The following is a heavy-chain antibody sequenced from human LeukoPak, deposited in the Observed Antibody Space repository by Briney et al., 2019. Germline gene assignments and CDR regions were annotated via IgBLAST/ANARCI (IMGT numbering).Heavy chain of an antibody. CDR3: AKDRDMITFGGTDS. J-gene: IGHJ4*02. CDR2: ISGDGGST. Sequence: GGSLRLSCAASGFTFDEYAIHWGPQGPGEGLEWVALISGDGGSTYYADSVKGRFTISRDNSKNSLFLQMNSLRSEDTALYYCAKDRDMITFGGTDSWGQGTLVTVSS. D-gene: IGHD3-16*01. V-gene: IGHV3-43*02. CDR1: GFTFDEYA.